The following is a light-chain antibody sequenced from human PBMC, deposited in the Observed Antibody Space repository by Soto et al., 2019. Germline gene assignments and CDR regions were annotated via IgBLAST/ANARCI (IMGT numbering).Light chain of an antibody. J-gene: IGKJ2*01. CDR2: ATS. CDR1: QSVSSNY. Sequence: EIVLTQSPGTLTLSPGERATLSCRASQSVSSNYLAWYQQKPGQAPRLLIYATSRRAAGIPDRFSGSGSVTDFTLTISRLEPEDFAVYYCQQYGPSPMYTFGQGTKLEIK. CDR3: QQYGPSPMYT. V-gene: IGKV3-20*01.